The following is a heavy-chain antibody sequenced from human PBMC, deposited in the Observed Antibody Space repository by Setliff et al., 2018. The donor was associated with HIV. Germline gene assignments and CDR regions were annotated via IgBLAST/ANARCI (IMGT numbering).Heavy chain of an antibody. J-gene: IGHJ4*02. V-gene: IGHV4-34*01. Sequence: SETLSLTCAVYGGSFSGYYWSWIRQPPGKGLEWIGEINHSGSTNYNPSLKSRVTISVDTSKNQFSLKLSSVTAADTAVYYCARGSGWSEDYWGQGTLVTV. D-gene: IGHD6-19*01. CDR2: INHSGST. CDR1: GGSFSGYY. CDR3: ARGSGWSEDY.